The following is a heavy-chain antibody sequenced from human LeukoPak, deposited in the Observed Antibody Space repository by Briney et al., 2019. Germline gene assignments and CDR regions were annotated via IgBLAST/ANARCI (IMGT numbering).Heavy chain of an antibody. CDR2: IYHSGST. J-gene: IGHJ4*02. CDR1: GGSISSGGYY. D-gene: IGHD3-22*01. Sequence: SQTLSLTCTVSGGSISSGGYYWSWIRQPPGKGLEWIGYIYHSGSTYYNPSLKSRVTISVDRSKNQFSLKLSSVTAADTAVYYCARGAAEYYYDSSGYSPQDYWGQGTLVTVSS. CDR3: ARGAAEYYYDSSGYSPQDY. V-gene: IGHV4-30-2*01.